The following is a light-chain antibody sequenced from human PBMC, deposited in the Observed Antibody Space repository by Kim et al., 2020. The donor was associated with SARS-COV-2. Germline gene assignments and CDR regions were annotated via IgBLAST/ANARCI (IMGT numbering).Light chain of an antibody. Sequence: SATHNCKSSQPVLYNSNNKNYLAWYQQKPGQAPKLLIYWASIRESGVSDRFSGSGSETDFTLTISSLQAEDVAVYYCQQYYSTPPSFGQGTKLEI. J-gene: IGKJ2*03. CDR2: WAS. CDR1: QPVLYNSNNKNY. V-gene: IGKV4-1*01. CDR3: QQYYSTPPS.